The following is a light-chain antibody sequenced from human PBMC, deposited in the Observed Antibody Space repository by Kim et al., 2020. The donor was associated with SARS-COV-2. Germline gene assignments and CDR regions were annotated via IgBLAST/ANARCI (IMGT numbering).Light chain of an antibody. CDR2: GKN. CDR3: NSRDSNDNVV. Sequence: VALGQTISITCQGDSRRSYYANWYQQKPGQAPILVIYGKNNRPSGIPDRFSGSSSGNTDSLTITGTQAGDEADYYCNSRDSNDNVVFGGGTQLTVL. J-gene: IGLJ2*01. V-gene: IGLV3-19*01. CDR1: SRRSYY.